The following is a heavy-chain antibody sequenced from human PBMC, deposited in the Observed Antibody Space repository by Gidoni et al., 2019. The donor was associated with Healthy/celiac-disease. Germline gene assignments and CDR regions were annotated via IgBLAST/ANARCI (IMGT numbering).Heavy chain of an antibody. CDR1: GFTFSSSA. D-gene: IGHD4-17*01. Sequence: EVQLFESRGGLVRPGGSLRLSCAASGFTFSSSAMCWVRQAPGKGLEWRLAIGVIGGSTYYADSVKGGFTITRDNSKNTLYLKMNRLRAEDTAVYYCAKDPDLRRDYGADYWGKGTLVTVSS. CDR3: AKDPDLRRDYGADY. V-gene: IGHV3-23*01. J-gene: IGHJ4*02. CDR2: IGVIGGST.